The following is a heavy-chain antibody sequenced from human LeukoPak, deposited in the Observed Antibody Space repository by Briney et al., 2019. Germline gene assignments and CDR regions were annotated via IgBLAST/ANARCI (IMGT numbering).Heavy chain of an antibody. V-gene: IGHV4-59*07. CDR2: IHYSGST. J-gene: IGHJ4*02. Sequence: SDTLSLTCSVSGGSINNYYWSWIRQPPGKGLEWIGYIHYSGSTDYNPSLRSRVTISVDTSKNQFSVKLSSVTAADTAVYYCARYSYDSSGYYCRFDYWGQGTLVTVSS. CDR3: ARYSYDSSGYYCRFDY. D-gene: IGHD3-22*01. CDR1: GGSINNYY.